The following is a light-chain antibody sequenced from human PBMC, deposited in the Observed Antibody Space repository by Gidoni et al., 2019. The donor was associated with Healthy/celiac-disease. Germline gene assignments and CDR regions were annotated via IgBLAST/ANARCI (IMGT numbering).Light chain of an antibody. CDR3: QQGYSTPYT. V-gene: IGKV1-39*01. CDR1: QSIRSY. J-gene: IGKJ2*01. CDR2: AAS. Sequence: DIQMTQFPSSLSASVGDRVTITCRASQSIRSYLNWYQQKPGKAPKLLIYAASSLPSGVPSRFSGSGSGTDFTLTISSLQPEDFATYYCQQGYSTPYTFGHGTKLEIK.